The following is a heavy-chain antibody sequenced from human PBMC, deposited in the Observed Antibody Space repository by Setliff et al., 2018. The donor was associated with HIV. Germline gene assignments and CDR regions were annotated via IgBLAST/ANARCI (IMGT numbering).Heavy chain of an antibody. CDR1: GYTFTKYA. D-gene: IGHD2-15*01. Sequence: ASVKVSCKAFGYTFTKYAIHWVRQAPGQRPEWMGWINPGNGNTKYLQEFQGRVTITRDTSASTICMELSSLRSEDMAVYYCARQFCSGANCYDYWGQGTQVTVS. J-gene: IGHJ4*02. CDR3: ARQFCSGANCYDY. V-gene: IGHV1-3*03. CDR2: INPGNGNT.